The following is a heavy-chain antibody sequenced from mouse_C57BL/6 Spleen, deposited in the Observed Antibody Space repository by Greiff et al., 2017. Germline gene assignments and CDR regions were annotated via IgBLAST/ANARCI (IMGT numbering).Heavy chain of an antibody. CDR3: ARGGYDGYSNYFDY. Sequence: QVQLKQPGAELVMPGASVKLSCKASGYTFTSYWMHWVKQRPGQGLEWIGEIDPSDSYTNYNQKFKGKSTLTVDKSSSTAYMQLSSLTSEDSAVYYCARGGYDGYSNYFDYWGQGTTLTVSS. D-gene: IGHD2-3*01. V-gene: IGHV1-69*01. J-gene: IGHJ2*01. CDR1: GYTFTSYW. CDR2: IDPSDSYT.